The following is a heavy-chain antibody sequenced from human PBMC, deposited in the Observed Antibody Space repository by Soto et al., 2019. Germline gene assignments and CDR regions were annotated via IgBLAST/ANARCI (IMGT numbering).Heavy chain of an antibody. CDR3: ATADDYGDCFDY. CDR1: GYTLTELS. V-gene: IGHV1-24*01. D-gene: IGHD4-17*01. Sequence: ASVKVSCKVSGYTLTELSMHWVRQAPGKGLEWMGGFDPEDGETIYAQKFQGRVTMTEDTSTDTAYMELSSLRSEDTAVYYCATADDYGDCFDYWGQGTLVTVSS. CDR2: FDPEDGET. J-gene: IGHJ4*02.